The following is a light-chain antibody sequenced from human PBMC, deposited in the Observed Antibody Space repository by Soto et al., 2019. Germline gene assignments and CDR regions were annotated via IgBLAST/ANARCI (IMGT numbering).Light chain of an antibody. CDR2: WAS. CDR1: QSVLYSPNNKNY. Sequence: DIVMTQSPHSLAVSLGERGTINCKSSQSVLYSPNNKNYLAWYQHKPGQSPKLLIYWASSRESGVPDRCSGSGSGRDFTITISSMQAEDVAVYYCQEHYSNIVWTFGQGTKVDIK. J-gene: IGKJ1*01. V-gene: IGKV4-1*01. CDR3: QEHYSNIVWT.